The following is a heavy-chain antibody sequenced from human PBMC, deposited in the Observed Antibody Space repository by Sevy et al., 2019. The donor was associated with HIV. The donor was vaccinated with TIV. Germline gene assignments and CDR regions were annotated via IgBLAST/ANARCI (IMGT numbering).Heavy chain of an antibody. CDR2: FDPEDGET. CDR1: GYTLTKLS. D-gene: IGHD3-22*01. Sequence: ASMTVSCKVSGYTLTKLSMHWVRQAPGKGLEWMGSFDPEDGETLYAQKLQGRVIMTEDTSTDTAYMEVNSLRSEDTAVYYCATTKDYYENSGCPFDYWGQGTLVTVSS. CDR3: ATTKDYYENSGCPFDY. V-gene: IGHV1-24*01. J-gene: IGHJ4*02.